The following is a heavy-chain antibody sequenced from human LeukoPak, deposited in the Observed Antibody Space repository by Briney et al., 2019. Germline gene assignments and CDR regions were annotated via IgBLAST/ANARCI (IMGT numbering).Heavy chain of an antibody. J-gene: IGHJ6*03. D-gene: IGHD6-19*01. CDR3: ARGPWSSGSGPATLYYMDV. Sequence: GGSLRLSCAASGFTLSSYAMHWVRQAPGKALEWVADISYDRSNKYYADSVKGRVTISRDNSKNKLYLQMNSLRAEDTAVYYCARGPWSSGSGPATLYYMDVWGKGTTVTVSS. CDR2: ISYDRSNK. CDR1: GFTLSSYA. V-gene: IGHV3-30*04.